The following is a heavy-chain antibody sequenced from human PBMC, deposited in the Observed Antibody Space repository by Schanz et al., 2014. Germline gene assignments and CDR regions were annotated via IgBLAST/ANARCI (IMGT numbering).Heavy chain of an antibody. CDR1: GYTFTRSG. CDR2: IGGSDGNT. Sequence: QVQLVQSGGEVKTPGASVKVSCKASGYTFTRSGISWVRQAPGQGLEWMGWIGGSDGNTNFAQKFQGRVTMTTDTSTSTVYMELRSLTSDDSAVYYCARDRRRYCSTASCLHDNWFDPWGQGTLXIVSS. D-gene: IGHD2-2*01. J-gene: IGHJ5*02. V-gene: IGHV1-18*01. CDR3: ARDRRRYCSTASCLHDNWFDP.